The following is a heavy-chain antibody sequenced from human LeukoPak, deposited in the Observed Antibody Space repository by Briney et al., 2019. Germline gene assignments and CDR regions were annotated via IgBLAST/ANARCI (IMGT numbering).Heavy chain of an antibody. V-gene: IGHV3-9*01. CDR1: GFTFSSYG. D-gene: IGHD6-13*01. Sequence: GGSLRLSCAASGFTFSSYGMHWVRQVPGKGLEWVSGIGWNSANIGYADSVKGRFTISRDNAKNSLYLQMNSLRGEDTALYYCAKGGIYRGYYYYYMDVWGKGTTVTISS. J-gene: IGHJ6*03. CDR2: IGWNSANI. CDR3: AKGGIYRGYYYYYMDV.